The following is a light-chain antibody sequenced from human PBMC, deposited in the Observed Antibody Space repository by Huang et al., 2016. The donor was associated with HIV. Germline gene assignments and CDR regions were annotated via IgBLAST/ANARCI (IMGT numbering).Light chain of an antibody. CDR1: QSISRN. J-gene: IGKJ2*01. V-gene: IGKV3-15*01. Sequence: IVMTQSPATLSVSPGERATLSCRASQSISRNLAWYQQKPGPAPRILIYGASTRASNITARVSGSGSGTEFTLTISSLQSEDVAVYYCQQYNNRYTFGQGTKLEIK. CDR3: QQYNNRYT. CDR2: GAS.